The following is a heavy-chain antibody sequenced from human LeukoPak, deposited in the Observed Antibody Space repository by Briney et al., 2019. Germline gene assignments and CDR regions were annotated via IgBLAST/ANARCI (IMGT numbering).Heavy chain of an antibody. D-gene: IGHD6-13*01. V-gene: IGHV4-34*01. CDR3: ARGSSSWYGWFDP. J-gene: IGHJ5*02. CDR2: INHSGST. Sequence: SETLSLTCAVYGGSFSGYYWSWIRQPPGKGLEWIGEINHSGSTNYNPSLKSRVTISVDTSKNQFSLKLSSVTTADTAVYYCARGSSSWYGWFDPWGQGTLVTVSS. CDR1: GGSFSGYY.